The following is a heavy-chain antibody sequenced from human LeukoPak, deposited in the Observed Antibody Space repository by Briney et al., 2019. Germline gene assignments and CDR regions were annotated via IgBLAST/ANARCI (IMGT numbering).Heavy chain of an antibody. CDR1: GYTFSSYG. D-gene: IGHD5-12*01. CDR3: ARDQTKYSDYGGFDY. J-gene: IGHJ4*02. V-gene: IGHV1-18*01. CDR2: INPYNGNT. Sequence: ASVKVSCKASGYTFSSYGISWVRQAPGQGLEWMGWINPYNGNTNYAQKVQGRVTMTTDTSTSTAYMELRSLRSDDTAVYYCARDQTKYSDYGGFDYWGQGTLVTVSS.